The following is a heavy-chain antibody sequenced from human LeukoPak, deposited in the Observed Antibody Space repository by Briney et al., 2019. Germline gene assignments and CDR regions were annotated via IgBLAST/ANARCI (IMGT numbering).Heavy chain of an antibody. D-gene: IGHD6-6*01. CDR3: ATRPAGNPWAAIFDF. CDR2: IYDSGAT. J-gene: IGHJ5*01. CDR1: GGSISSSSYY. V-gene: IGHV4-61*05. Sequence: SESLSLTCTVSGGSISSSSYYWGWIRQPPGKGLGWIGYIYDSGATDYNPSLKSRVTMSVDTSANQFSLKLSSVTTAGTAVYYCATRPAGNPWAAIFDFWSRGTLVTVSS.